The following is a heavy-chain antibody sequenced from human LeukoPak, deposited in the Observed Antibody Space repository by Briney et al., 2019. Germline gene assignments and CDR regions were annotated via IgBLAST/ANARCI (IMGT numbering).Heavy chain of an antibody. CDR1: GYSFTSYW. Sequence: GASLKISSKGSGYSFTSYWIGWVRHMPGKGVEWMGIIYTGDSDTRYSPSFPGQVTISADTSISTASLQWSSLKASDTAMYYCARAILRDYYFDYWGQGSLVTVSP. CDR3: ARAILRDYYFDY. CDR2: IYTGDSDT. V-gene: IGHV5-51*01. D-gene: IGHD3-9*01. J-gene: IGHJ4*02.